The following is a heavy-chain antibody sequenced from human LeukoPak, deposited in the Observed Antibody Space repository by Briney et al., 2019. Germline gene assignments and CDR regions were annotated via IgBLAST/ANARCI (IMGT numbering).Heavy chain of an antibody. D-gene: IGHD2-2*01. Sequence: SETLSLTCTVSGVSISSYYWSWIRQPPGKGLEWIGYIYYSGSTNYNPSLKSRVTISVDTSKNQFSLKLSSVTAADTAVYYCAREVDAAAAYNWFDPWGQGTLVTVSS. CDR1: GVSISSYY. CDR2: IYYSGST. J-gene: IGHJ5*02. CDR3: AREVDAAAAYNWFDP. V-gene: IGHV4-59*01.